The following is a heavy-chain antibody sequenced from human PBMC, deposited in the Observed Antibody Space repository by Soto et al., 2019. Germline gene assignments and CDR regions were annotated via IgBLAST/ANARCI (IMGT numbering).Heavy chain of an antibody. CDR1: GFTFSSYA. D-gene: IGHD3-22*01. CDR2: ISGSGGST. CDR3: ARDKDYYDSSGYLNL. Sequence: GGSLRLFCAASGFTFSSYAMSWVRQAPGKGLEWVSAISGSGGSTYYADSVKGRFTISRDNSKNTLYLQMNSLRAEDTAVYYCARDKDYYDSSGYLNLWGQGTLVTVSS. J-gene: IGHJ4*02. V-gene: IGHV3-23*01.